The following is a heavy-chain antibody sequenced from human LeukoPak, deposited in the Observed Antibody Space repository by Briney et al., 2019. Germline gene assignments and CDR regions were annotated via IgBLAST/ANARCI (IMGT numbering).Heavy chain of an antibody. V-gene: IGHV1-69*04. CDR1: GGTFSSYA. CDR2: IIPILGIA. D-gene: IGHD1-26*01. J-gene: IGHJ4*02. Sequence: SVKVSCKASGGTFSSYAISWVRQAPGQGLEWMGRIIPILGIANYAQKFQGRVTITADKSTSTAYMELSSLRSEDTAVYYCASHESAGATTPNDYWGQGTLVTVSS. CDR3: ASHESAGATTPNDY.